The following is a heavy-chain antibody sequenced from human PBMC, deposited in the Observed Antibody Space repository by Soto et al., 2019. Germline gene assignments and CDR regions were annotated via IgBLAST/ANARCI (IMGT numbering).Heavy chain of an antibody. J-gene: IGHJ5*02. CDR3: ASRPYCSSTSCYNWFDP. CDR1: GGSFSGYY. D-gene: IGHD2-2*01. CDR2: INHSGST. Sequence: SETLSLTCAVDGGSFSGYYWGWIRQPPGKGLEWIGEINHSGSTNYNPSLKSRVTISVDTSKNQFSLKLSSVTAADTAVYYRASRPYCSSTSCYNWFDPWGQGTLVTVSS. V-gene: IGHV4-34*01.